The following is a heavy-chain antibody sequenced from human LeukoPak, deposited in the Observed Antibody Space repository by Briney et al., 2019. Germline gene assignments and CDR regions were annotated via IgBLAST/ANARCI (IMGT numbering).Heavy chain of an antibody. CDR3: ARSGETDGGGDYFDY. Sequence: SETLSLTCTVSGGSISSSSYYWGWIRQPPGKGLEWIGSIYHSGSTYYNPSLKSRVTISVDTSKNQFSLKLSSVTAADTAVYYCARSGETDGGGDYFDYWGQGTLVTVSS. J-gene: IGHJ4*02. CDR2: IYHSGST. CDR1: GGSISSSSYY. V-gene: IGHV4-39*07. D-gene: IGHD3-16*01.